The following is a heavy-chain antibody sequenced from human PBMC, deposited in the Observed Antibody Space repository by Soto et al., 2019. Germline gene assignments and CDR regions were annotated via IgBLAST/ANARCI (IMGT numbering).Heavy chain of an antibody. CDR3: ARDTPPTDY. CDR2: ISAYNTNT. CDR1: GYTFTSYH. J-gene: IGHJ4*02. Sequence: QVQLVQSGAEVKKPGASVKVSCKTSGYTFTSYHISWVRQAPGQGLEWMGWISAYNTNTTYAQRFQGRVTMTTDTLTSTAYMELRSLRSDDTAVYYCARDTPPTDYWGQGTLVTVSS. V-gene: IGHV1-18*01.